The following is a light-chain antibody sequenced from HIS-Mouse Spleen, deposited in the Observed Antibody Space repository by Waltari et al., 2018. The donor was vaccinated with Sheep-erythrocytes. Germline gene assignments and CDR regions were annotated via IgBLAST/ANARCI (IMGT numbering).Light chain of an antibody. CDR3: CSYAGSYNHV. J-gene: IGLJ1*01. CDR1: TIDVGCSNY. CDR2: DVS. V-gene: IGLV2-11*01. Sequence: QSALTQPRPVSGSPGQSVTLSCTGTTIDVGCSNYVPGYQQHPGKAPKLMIYDVSKRPSGVPDRFSGSKSGNTASLTISGLQAEDEADYYCCSYAGSYNHVFATGTKVTVL.